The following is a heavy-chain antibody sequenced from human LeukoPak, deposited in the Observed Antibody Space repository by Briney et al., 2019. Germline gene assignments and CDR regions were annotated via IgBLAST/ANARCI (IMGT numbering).Heavy chain of an antibody. CDR3: ASDPGYI. V-gene: IGHV4-4*07. J-gene: IGHJ6*02. Sequence: SETLSLTCTVSGGSISSYYWSWIRQPPGKGLEWIWRIYTSGSTNYNPSLKSRVTMSVDTSKNQFSLKLSSVTAADTTVYYCASDPGYIWGQGTTVTVSS. CDR2: IYTSGST. CDR1: GGSISSYY. D-gene: IGHD1-1*01.